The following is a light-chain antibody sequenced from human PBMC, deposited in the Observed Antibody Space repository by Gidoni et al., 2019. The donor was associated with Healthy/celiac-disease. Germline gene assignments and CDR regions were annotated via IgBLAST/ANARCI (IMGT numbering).Light chain of an antibody. CDR2: DNN. CDR3: GTWDSSLSAVV. V-gene: IGLV1-51*01. Sequence: QSVLTQPPSVSAAPGQKVTISCSGSSFNIGNTYVSWYQQLPGTAPKLLIYDNNKRPSGIPDRFSGSKSGTSATLGITGLQTGDEADYYCGTWDSSLSAVVFGGGTKLTVL. CDR1: SFNIGNTY. J-gene: IGLJ2*01.